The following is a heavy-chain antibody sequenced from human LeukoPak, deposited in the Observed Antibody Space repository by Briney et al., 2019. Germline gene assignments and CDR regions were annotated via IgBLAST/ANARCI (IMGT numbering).Heavy chain of an antibody. V-gene: IGHV3-7*01. Sequence: GGSLRLSCAASGFTFSSYWMSWVRQAPGKGLEWVANIKQDGSEKYYVDSAKGRFTISRDNAKNSLYPQMNSLRAEDTAAYYCASQLTYYDFWSGYQGRDYWGQGTLVTVSS. CDR3: ASQLTYYDFWSGYQGRDY. CDR2: IKQDGSEK. D-gene: IGHD3-3*01. CDR1: GFTFSSYW. J-gene: IGHJ4*02.